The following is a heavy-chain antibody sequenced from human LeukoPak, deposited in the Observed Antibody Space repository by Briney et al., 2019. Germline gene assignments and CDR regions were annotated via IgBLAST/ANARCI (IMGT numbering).Heavy chain of an antibody. CDR2: ISSTSSAI. Sequence: GGSLRLSCAASGFTFSSYSMNWVRQAPGKEQEWLSYISSTSSAIYYADSLKGRFTISRDNAKNSLYLQMNSLRAEDTAVYYCARVIGSYGDSAYWGQGTLVTVSS. CDR3: ARVIGSYGDSAY. CDR1: GFTFSSYS. D-gene: IGHD3-16*01. V-gene: IGHV3-48*04. J-gene: IGHJ4*02.